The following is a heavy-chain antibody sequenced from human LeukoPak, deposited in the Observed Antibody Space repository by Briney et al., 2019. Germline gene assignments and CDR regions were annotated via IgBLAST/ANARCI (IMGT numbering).Heavy chain of an antibody. V-gene: IGHV4-4*02. CDR2: IYHSGST. CDR3: AGWYCSGGSCFNY. J-gene: IGHJ4*02. Sequence: SETLSLTCAVSGGSISSSNWWSWVRQPPGKGLEWIGEIYHSGSTNYNPSLKSRVTISVDKSKNQFSLKLSSVTAADTAVYYCAGWYCSGGSCFNYWGQGTLVTVSS. D-gene: IGHD2-15*01. CDR1: GGSISSSNW.